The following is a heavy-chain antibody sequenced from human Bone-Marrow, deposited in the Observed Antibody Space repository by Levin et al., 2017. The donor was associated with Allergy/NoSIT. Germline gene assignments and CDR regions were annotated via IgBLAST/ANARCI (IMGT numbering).Heavy chain of an antibody. Sequence: KKSGPTLVKPTQTLTLTCTFSGFSLSTSGVGVGWIRQPPGKALEWLALIYWDDDKRYSPSLKSRLTITKDTSNNQVVLTMTNMDPVDTATYYCALPYPYCSGGTCYTAVEFFQHWGQGALVIVSP. CDR3: ALPYPYCSGGTCYTAVEFFQH. J-gene: IGHJ1*01. V-gene: IGHV2-5*02. CDR2: IYWDDDK. CDR1: GFSLSTSGVG. D-gene: IGHD2-15*01.